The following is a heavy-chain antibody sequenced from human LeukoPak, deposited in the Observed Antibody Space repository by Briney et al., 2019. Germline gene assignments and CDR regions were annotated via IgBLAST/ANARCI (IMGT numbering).Heavy chain of an antibody. V-gene: IGHV4-34*01. Sequence: PSETLSLTCAVCGGSFSGYYWSWIRQPPGKGLEWIGEINHSGSTNYNPSLKSRVTISVDTSKNQFSLKLSSVTAADTAVYYCARQRFIGYCSGGSCSRAFDIWGQGTMVTVSS. CDR3: ARQRFIGYCSGGSCSRAFDI. J-gene: IGHJ3*02. CDR1: GGSFSGYY. CDR2: INHSGST. D-gene: IGHD2-15*01.